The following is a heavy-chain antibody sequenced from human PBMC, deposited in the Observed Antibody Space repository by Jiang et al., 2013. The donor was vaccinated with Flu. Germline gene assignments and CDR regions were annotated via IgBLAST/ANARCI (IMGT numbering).Heavy chain of an antibody. Sequence: GAEVKKPGESLRISCKGSGYSFTSYWISWVRQMPGKGLEWMGRIDPSDSYTNYSPSFQGHVTISADKSINTAYLQWSSLKASDTAMYYCARLPVTMIVVVITTPPDYWGQGTLVTVSS. CDR1: GYSFTSYW. D-gene: IGHD3-22*01. CDR3: ARLPVTMIVVVITTPPDY. CDR2: IDPSDSYT. J-gene: IGHJ4*02. V-gene: IGHV5-10-1*01.